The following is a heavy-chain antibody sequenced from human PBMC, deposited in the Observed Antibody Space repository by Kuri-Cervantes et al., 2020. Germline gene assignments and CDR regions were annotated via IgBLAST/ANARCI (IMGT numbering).Heavy chain of an antibody. CDR3: ARSQQQLVRVGRGQDYYHYYYMDV. J-gene: IGHJ6*03. CDR2: IKQDGSEK. CDR1: GFTFSSYW. D-gene: IGHD6-13*01. Sequence: LSLTCAASGFTFSSYWMSWVRQAPGKGLEWVANIKQDGSEKYYVDSVKGRFTISRDNSKNTLYLQMNSLRAEDTAVYYCARSQQQLVRVGRGQDYYHYYYMDVWGKGTTVTVSS. V-gene: IGHV3-7*02.